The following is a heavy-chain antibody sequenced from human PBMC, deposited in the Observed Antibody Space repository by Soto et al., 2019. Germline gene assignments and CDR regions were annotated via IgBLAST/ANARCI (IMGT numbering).Heavy chain of an antibody. D-gene: IGHD4-4*01. CDR2: ISYDGSNK. CDR1: GFTFSSYG. CDR3: ARLYSNSWFDP. Sequence: PGGSLRLSCAASGFTFSSYGMHWVRQAPGKGLEWVAVISYDGSNKYYADSVKGRFTISRDNSKNTLYLQMNSLRAEDTAVYYCARLYSNSWFDPWGQGTLVTVSS. J-gene: IGHJ5*02. V-gene: IGHV3-30*03.